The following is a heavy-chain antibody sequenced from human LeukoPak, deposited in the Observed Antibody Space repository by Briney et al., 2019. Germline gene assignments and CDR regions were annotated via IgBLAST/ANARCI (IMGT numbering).Heavy chain of an antibody. CDR1: GYIFTGYY. D-gene: IGHD3-22*01. Sequence: GASVKVSCKASGYIFTGYYMHWVRQAPGQGLEWMGWINPNSGGTNYAQKFQGRVTMTRDTSISTAYMELSRLRSDDTAVYYCARGRRGDSSGYYRNWFDPWGQGTLVTVSS. J-gene: IGHJ5*02. V-gene: IGHV1-2*02. CDR3: ARGRRGDSSGYYRNWFDP. CDR2: INPNSGGT.